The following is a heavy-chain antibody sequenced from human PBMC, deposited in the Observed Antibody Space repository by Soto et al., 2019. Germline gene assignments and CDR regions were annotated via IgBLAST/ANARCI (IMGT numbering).Heavy chain of an antibody. D-gene: IGHD3-10*01. J-gene: IGHJ3*02. CDR2: IYYIGST. V-gene: IGHV4-31*03. CDR3: ARFYMVRGVMGAFDI. CDR1: GGSISSGGYY. Sequence: SETLSLTCTVSGGSISSGGYYWTWIRQHPGKGLEWIGYIYYIGSTYYNPSLKSRVSISVDTSKNQFSLKLSSVTAADTAVYYCARFYMVRGVMGAFDIWGQGTMVT.